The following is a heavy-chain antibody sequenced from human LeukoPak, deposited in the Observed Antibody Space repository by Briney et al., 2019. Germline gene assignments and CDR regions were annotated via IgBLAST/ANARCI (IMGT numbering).Heavy chain of an antibody. V-gene: IGHV2-5*01. Sequence: KESGPTLVQPTQTLTLTCTLSGFSIATTGVGVGWVRQPPGQALEWLTFIYGNDDKRYSPSLESRLTITKDTSKNQVVLTMTDMDYVDTATYYCVHRTTVTSVDHWGQGTLVTVSS. J-gene: IGHJ4*02. CDR3: VHRTTVTSVDH. CDR1: GFSIATTGVG. D-gene: IGHD4-17*01. CDR2: IYGNDDK.